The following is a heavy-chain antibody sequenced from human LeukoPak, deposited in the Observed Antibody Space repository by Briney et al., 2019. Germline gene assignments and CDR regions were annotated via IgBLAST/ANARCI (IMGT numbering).Heavy chain of an antibody. V-gene: IGHV3-23*01. Sequence: GGSLRLSCAASGFTFSSYAMSWVRQAPGKGLEWVSAISGSGGSTYYADSVKGRFTISRDNSKNTLYLQMNSLRAEDTAVYYCARDYSVTVTTSWYYYYGMDVWGQGTTVTVSS. J-gene: IGHJ6*02. CDR1: GFTFSSYA. D-gene: IGHD4-17*01. CDR2: ISGSGGST. CDR3: ARDYSVTVTTSWYYYYGMDV.